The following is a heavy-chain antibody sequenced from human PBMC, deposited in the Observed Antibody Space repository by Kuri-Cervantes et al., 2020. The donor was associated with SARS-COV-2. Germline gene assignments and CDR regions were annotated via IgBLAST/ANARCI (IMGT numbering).Heavy chain of an antibody. CDR3: ARTNRGRYYYYYGMDV. V-gene: IGHV4-34*01. D-gene: IGHD3-10*01. CDR1: GGSFSGYY. CDR2: INHSGST. Sequence: SQTLSLTCAVYGGSFSGYYWSWIRQPPGKGLEWIGEINHSGSTNYNPSLKSRVTISVDTSKNQFSLKLSSVTAAATAVYYCARTNRGRYYYYYGMDVWGQGTTVTVSS. J-gene: IGHJ6*02.